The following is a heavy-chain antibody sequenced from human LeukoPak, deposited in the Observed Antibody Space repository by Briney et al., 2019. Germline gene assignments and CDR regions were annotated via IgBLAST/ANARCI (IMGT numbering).Heavy chain of an antibody. J-gene: IGHJ4*02. Sequence: GGSLRLSCAASGFSFSNYGMHWVRQAPGKGLQWMAFTRFDGSSEHYADSVKGRFTISRDNSKNTLYLQLNSLRLEDTALYICAKDSIPKSSFWSGYLGDPDYWGQGTLVTVSS. CDR3: AKDSIPKSSFWSGYLGDPDY. D-gene: IGHD3-3*01. V-gene: IGHV3-30*02. CDR1: GFSFSNYG. CDR2: TRFDGSSE.